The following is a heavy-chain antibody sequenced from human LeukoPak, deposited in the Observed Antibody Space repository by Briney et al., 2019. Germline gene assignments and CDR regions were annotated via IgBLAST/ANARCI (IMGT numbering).Heavy chain of an antibody. CDR1: GGSISSSSYY. J-gene: IGHJ5*02. D-gene: IGHD2-15*01. CDR3: ARPLIYCSGGSCVNCFDP. Sequence: SETLSLTCTVSGGSISSSSYYWGWIRQPPGKGLEWIGSIYYSGSTYYNPSLKSRVTVSVDTSKNQFSLKLSSVTAADTAVYYCARPLIYCSGGSCVNCFDPWGQGTLVTVSS. CDR2: IYYSGST. V-gene: IGHV4-39*01.